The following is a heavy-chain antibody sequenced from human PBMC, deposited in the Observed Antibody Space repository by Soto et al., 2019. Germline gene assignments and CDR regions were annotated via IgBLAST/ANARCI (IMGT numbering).Heavy chain of an antibody. J-gene: IGHJ4*02. V-gene: IGHV4-34*01. CDR3: ARGQTLLWFGELLAWTY. CDR1: GGSFSGYY. Sequence: PSETLSLTCAVYGGSFSGYYWSRIRQPPGKGLEWIGEINHSGSTDYNPSLKSRVTISVDTSKNQFSLKLSSVTAADTAVYYCARGQTLLWFGELLAWTYWGQGTLVTVSS. CDR2: INHSGST. D-gene: IGHD3-10*01.